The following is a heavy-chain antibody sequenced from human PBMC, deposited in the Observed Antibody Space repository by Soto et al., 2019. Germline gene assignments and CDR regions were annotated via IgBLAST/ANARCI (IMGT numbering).Heavy chain of an antibody. J-gene: IGHJ6*02. CDR1: GIPVSSNY. D-gene: IGHD3-22*01. Sequence: EMQLVESGGGLVQPGGSLRLSCAASGIPVSSNYMTWVRQAPGKGLEWVSVLHSGGDTYYANSVKGRFTISRHDSTNTLILQNNSLKPEDTAVYYCSRDGPYYYASRMDVWGQGTTVTVSS. CDR2: LHSGGDT. CDR3: SRDGPYYYASRMDV. V-gene: IGHV3-53*04.